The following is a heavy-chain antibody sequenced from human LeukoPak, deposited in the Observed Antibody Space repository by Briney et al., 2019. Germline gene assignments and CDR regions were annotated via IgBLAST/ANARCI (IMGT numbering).Heavy chain of an antibody. CDR2: ISYDGTNE. CDR3: ARDNNGDY. CDR1: GFAFSNYA. D-gene: IGHD2-8*01. Sequence: GGSLRLSCAASGFAFSNYAMHWVRQAPGKGLEWVAVISYDGTNESYGDSVKGRFTISRDNSKSTLYLHMNSLRPEETAIYYCARDNNGDYWGQGTLVIVSS. V-gene: IGHV3-30*03. J-gene: IGHJ4*02.